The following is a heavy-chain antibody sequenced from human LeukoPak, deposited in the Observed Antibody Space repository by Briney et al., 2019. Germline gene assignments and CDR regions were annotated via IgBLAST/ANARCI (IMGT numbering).Heavy chain of an antibody. D-gene: IGHD4-11*01. J-gene: IGHJ4*02. CDR2: TYHSGST. Sequence: SETLSLTCAVSGYSISSGYYWGWIRQPPGKGLEWIGSTYHSGSTYYNPSLKSRVTISVDTSKNQFSLKLSSVTAADTAVYYCARHYSNNDYWGQGTLVTVSS. V-gene: IGHV4-38-2*01. CDR3: ARHYSNNDY. CDR1: GYSISSGYY.